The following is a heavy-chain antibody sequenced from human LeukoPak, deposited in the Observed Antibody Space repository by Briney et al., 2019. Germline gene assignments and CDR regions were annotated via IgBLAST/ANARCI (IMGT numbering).Heavy chain of an antibody. CDR2: INPNSGNR. V-gene: IGHV1-2*02. CDR1: GYTFTGHY. J-gene: IGHJ4*02. CDR3: AREGWDQRDTAAFDH. D-gene: IGHD5-18*01. Sequence: ASVKVSCKASGYTFTGHYMHWARQAPGQGLEWMGWINPNSGNRNSAQKFQGRVTMTRDTSISTVYMELSRLGPDDTAVYYCAREGWDQRDTAAFDHWGQGTLVTVSS.